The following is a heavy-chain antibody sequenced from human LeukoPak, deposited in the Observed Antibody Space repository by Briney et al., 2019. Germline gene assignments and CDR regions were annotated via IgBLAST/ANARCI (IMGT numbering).Heavy chain of an antibody. D-gene: IGHD3-22*01. Sequence: ASVKVSCKASGYTFTSYGISWVRQDPGQGLEWMGWISAYNGNTNYAQKLQGRVTMTTDTSTSTAYMELRSLRSDDTAVYYCARDNYYDSSGYYDDYWGQGTLVTVSS. V-gene: IGHV1-18*01. CDR3: ARDNYYDSSGYYDDY. CDR1: GYTFTSYG. J-gene: IGHJ4*02. CDR2: ISAYNGNT.